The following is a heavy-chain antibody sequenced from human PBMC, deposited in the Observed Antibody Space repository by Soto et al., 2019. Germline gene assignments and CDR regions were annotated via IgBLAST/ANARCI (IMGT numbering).Heavy chain of an antibody. Sequence: GGSLRLSCEGSGFTFSLHALHWVRQAPGKGLEWVAVVSKDGSVKYWIESVKGRFTLSRDNSKNTVYLEMNSLRPEDTGVYYCVRSRSGAVADSFDLWGQGTLVTVSS. CDR1: GFTFSLHA. J-gene: IGHJ4*02. CDR2: VSKDGSVK. V-gene: IGHV3-30-3*01. D-gene: IGHD3-10*01. CDR3: VRSRSGAVADSFDL.